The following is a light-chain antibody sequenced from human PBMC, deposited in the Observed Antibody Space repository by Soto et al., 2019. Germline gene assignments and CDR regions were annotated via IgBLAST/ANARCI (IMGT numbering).Light chain of an antibody. J-gene: IGKJ2*01. CDR2: MAS. CDR3: QHYSTYPYT. V-gene: IGKV1-5*03. Sequence: DIQMTQSPSTLSASVGDRVTITCRASQSILSYLAWYQQKPGKAPKLLIYMASNLESAVPSRFSGSGFGTEVTLTISSLQPDDFATYYCQHYSTYPYTFGQGSKLEIK. CDR1: QSILSY.